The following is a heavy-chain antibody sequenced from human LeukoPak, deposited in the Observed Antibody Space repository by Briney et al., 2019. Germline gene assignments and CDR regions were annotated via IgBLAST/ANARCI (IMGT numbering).Heavy chain of an antibody. CDR1: GFSFRTYA. D-gene: IGHD2/OR15-2a*01. Sequence: PGGSLRLSCSASGFSFRTYAIHWVRQAPGKRLEYVSAISSNGDNTYYGDSVKGRFTISRDNSKNTLYLQMSSLRAVDTAVYYCVRISMGYYDYWGQGTLVTVSS. V-gene: IGHV3-64D*06. CDR2: ISSNGDNT. J-gene: IGHJ4*02. CDR3: VRISMGYYDY.